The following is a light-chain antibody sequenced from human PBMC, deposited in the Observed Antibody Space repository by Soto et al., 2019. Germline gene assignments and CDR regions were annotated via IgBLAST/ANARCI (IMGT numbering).Light chain of an antibody. Sequence: DIEMTQSPSSVSASVGDTVTITCRASRDVRDWLAWYQQRPGTAPKVLIYAASTLQSEVPSRFSGSGSGTLDTHTISSQQPEEFETYYRQQANRLPLTLGGGTKVEIK. CDR1: RDVRDW. CDR3: QQANRLPLT. J-gene: IGKJ4*02. CDR2: AAS. V-gene: IGKV1-12*01.